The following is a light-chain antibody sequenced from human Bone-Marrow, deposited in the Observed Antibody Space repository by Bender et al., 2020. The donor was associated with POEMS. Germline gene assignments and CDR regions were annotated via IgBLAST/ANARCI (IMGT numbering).Light chain of an antibody. J-gene: IGLJ3*02. CDR2: KDT. CDR3: HSPDSSGSYRV. CDR1: ALPKEY. Sequence: SYELTQPPSVSVSPGQTARITCSGDALPKEYAYWYQQKPGQAPVMVIYKDTERPSGIPERFSGSTSGTTVTLTISGVQAEDEADYFCHSPDSSGSYRVFGGGTKLTVL. V-gene: IGLV3-25*03.